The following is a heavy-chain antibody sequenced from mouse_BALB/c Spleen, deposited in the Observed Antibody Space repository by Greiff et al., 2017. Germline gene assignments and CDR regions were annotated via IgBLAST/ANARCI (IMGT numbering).Heavy chain of an antibody. CDR1: GFTFSSYA. Sequence: EVMLVESGGGLVKPGGSLKLSCAASGFTFSSYAMSWVRHSPEKRLEWVAEISSGGSYTYYPDTVTGRYTISRDNAKNTLYLEMSSLRSEDTAMYYCARNSYYYGSSSYYFDYWGQGTTLTVSS. V-gene: IGHV5-9-4*01. D-gene: IGHD1-1*01. CDR2: ISSGGSYT. CDR3: ARNSYYYGSSSYYFDY. J-gene: IGHJ2*01.